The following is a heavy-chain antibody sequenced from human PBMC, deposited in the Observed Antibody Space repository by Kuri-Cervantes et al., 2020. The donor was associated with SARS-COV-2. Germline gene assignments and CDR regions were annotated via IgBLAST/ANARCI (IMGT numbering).Heavy chain of an antibody. Sequence: ESLKISCTVSGGSISSYYWSWIRQPPGMGLEWIGYIYYSGSTNYNPSLKSRVTITVDTSNNQFSLKLSSVTAADTAVYYCARDTVRRVIRYYFDYWGQGTLVTVSS. CDR3: ARDTVRRVIRYYFDY. J-gene: IGHJ4*02. D-gene: IGHD2/OR15-2a*01. V-gene: IGHV4-59*01. CDR1: GGSISSYY. CDR2: IYYSGST.